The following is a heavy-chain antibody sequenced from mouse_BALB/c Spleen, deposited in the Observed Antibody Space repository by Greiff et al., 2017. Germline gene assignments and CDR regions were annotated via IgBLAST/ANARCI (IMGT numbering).Heavy chain of an antibody. CDR3: ARDPGYDYDYWFAY. Sequence: DVKLQESGPGLVKPSQSLSLTCSVTGYSITSGYYWNWIRQFPGNKLEWMGYISYDGSNNYNPSLKNRISITRDTSKNQFFLKLNSVTTEDTATYYCARDPGYDYDYWFAYWGQGTLVTVSA. J-gene: IGHJ3*01. CDR2: ISYDGSN. D-gene: IGHD2-4*01. CDR1: GYSITSGYY. V-gene: IGHV3-6*02.